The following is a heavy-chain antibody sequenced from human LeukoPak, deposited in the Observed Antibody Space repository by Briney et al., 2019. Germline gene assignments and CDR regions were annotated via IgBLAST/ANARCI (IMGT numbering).Heavy chain of an antibody. D-gene: IGHD1-26*01. CDR1: GGSFSGYY. CDR3: ARTYSGSYYARYYFDY. J-gene: IGHJ4*02. V-gene: IGHV4-34*01. Sequence: SETLSLTCAVYGGSFSGYYWSWIRQPPGKGLEWIGEINHSGSTNYNLSLKSRVTISVDTSKNQFSLKLSSVTVADTAVYYCARTYSGSYYARYYFDYWGQGTLVTVSS. CDR2: INHSGST.